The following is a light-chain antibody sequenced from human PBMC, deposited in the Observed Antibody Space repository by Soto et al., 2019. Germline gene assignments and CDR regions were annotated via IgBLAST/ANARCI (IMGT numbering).Light chain of an antibody. V-gene: IGLV2-8*01. CDR3: WSYANTTSYV. CDR1: SSDVGGYDY. CDR2: GGT. Sequence: SALTQPPSASGSPGQSVTISCTGTSSDVGGYDYVSWYQQYPGKARRLMMGGGTKPPSGVPGRCSGYKSGNTASLTVSGLQAADEADYYCWSYANTTSYVFGTGPKVTVL. J-gene: IGLJ1*01.